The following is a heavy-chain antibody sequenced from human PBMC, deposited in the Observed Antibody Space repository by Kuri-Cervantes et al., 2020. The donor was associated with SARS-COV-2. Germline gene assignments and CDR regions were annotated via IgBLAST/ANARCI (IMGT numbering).Heavy chain of an antibody. CDR2: IYYSGST. CDR3: ARPHCSSTSCYKGSIGWFDP. CDR1: GGSISSSSYY. V-gene: IGHV4-39*01. Sequence: SETLSLTCTVSGGSISSSSYYWGWIRQPPGKGLEWIGSIYYSGSTYYNPSLKSRVTISVDTSKNQFFLKLSSVTAADTAVYYCARPHCSSTSCYKGSIGWFDPWARGTLATFPS. D-gene: IGHD2-2*01. J-gene: IGHJ5*02.